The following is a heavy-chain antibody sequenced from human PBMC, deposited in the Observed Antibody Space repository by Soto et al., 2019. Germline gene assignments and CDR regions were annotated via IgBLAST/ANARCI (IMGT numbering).Heavy chain of an antibody. CDR1: GFTFSSYS. J-gene: IGHJ4*02. D-gene: IGHD4-17*01. CDR2: ISWNSGSI. Sequence: GGSLRLSCAASGFTFSSYSMNWVRQAPGKGLEWVSGISWNSGSIGYADSVKGRFTISRDNAKNSLYLQMNSLRAEDTALYYCAKGFGMTTAGDYFDYWGQGTLVTVSS. V-gene: IGHV3-9*01. CDR3: AKGFGMTTAGDYFDY.